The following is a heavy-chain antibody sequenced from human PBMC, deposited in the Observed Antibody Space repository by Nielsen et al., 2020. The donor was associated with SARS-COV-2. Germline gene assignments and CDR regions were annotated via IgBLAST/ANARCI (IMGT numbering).Heavy chain of an antibody. Sequence: GESLKISCAASGFPFSSYEMNWVRQAPGKALEWLSYIGGNGRNIFYADSVKGRFTISRDNSKNTLYLQMNSLRAEDTAVYYCARVGGSSWYFDNWGQGTLVTVSS. CDR2: IGGNGRNI. D-gene: IGHD6-13*01. V-gene: IGHV3-48*03. CDR3: ARVGGSSWYFDN. J-gene: IGHJ4*02. CDR1: GFPFSSYE.